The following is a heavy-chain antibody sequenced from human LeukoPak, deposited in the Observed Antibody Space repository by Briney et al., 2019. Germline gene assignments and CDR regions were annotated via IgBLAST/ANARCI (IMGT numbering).Heavy chain of an antibody. D-gene: IGHD3-22*01. CDR1: GFTFSSYG. J-gene: IGHJ3*02. CDR2: IYIGGST. Sequence: GGSLRLSCAASGFTFSSYGMSWVRQAPGKGLEWVSVIYIGGSTYYADSVKGIFTISGDNSKNTLYLQMTSLRAEDTAVYYCARDARYYYDSSGYTVASLGAFDIWGPGTMVTVSS. V-gene: IGHV3-66*01. CDR3: ARDARYYYDSSGYTVASLGAFDI.